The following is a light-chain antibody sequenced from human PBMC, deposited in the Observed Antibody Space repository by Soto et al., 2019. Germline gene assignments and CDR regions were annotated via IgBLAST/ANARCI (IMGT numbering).Light chain of an antibody. CDR1: QRVSSN. CDR2: GAS. V-gene: IGKV3-15*01. J-gene: IGKJ1*01. Sequence: EIVMTQSPATLSVSPGERVTLSCRASQRVSSNLAWYQQKPGQAPSPLIYGASTRATGIPARFSGSGSGTEFTLTISSLQSEDFAVYYCQHYNNWPRTFGQGTKVEIK. CDR3: QHYNNWPRT.